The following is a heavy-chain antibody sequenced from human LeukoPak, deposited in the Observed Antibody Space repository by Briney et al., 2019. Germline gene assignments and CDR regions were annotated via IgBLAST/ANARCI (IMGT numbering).Heavy chain of an antibody. Sequence: GGSLRLSCAASGFIFSSYSMHWVRQAPEKGLEWVSYISSSSSTIYYADSVKGRFTISRDNAKTSLYLQMNSLRAEDTAVYYCARRDYDSSGYYTYNFDYWGQGTLVTVSS. CDR3: ARRDYDSSGYYTYNFDY. J-gene: IGHJ4*02. CDR2: ISSSSSTI. CDR1: GFIFSSYS. V-gene: IGHV3-48*04. D-gene: IGHD3-22*01.